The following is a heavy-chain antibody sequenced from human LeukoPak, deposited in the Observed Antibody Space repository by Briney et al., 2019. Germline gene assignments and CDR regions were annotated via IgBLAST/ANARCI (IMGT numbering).Heavy chain of an antibody. V-gene: IGHV3-23*01. CDR3: AKGGTAVAVLFY. CDR2: ISGSGGST. D-gene: IGHD6-19*01. Sequence: HPGGSLRLSCAASGFTVSSNYMSWVRQAPGKGLEWVSAISGSGGSTYYADSVKGRFTISRDNSKNTLYLQMNSLRAEDTAVYYCAKGGTAVAVLFYWGQGTLVTVSS. CDR1: GFTVSSNY. J-gene: IGHJ4*02.